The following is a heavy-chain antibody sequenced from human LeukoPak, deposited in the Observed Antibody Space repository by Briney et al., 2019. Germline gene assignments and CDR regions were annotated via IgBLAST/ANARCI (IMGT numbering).Heavy chain of an antibody. CDR3: ARDGIAARLYYYYYYYMDV. CDR1: GFTFSSYS. V-gene: IGHV3-48*01. Sequence: PGGSLRLSCAASGFTFSSYSMNWVRQAPGKGLEWVSYISSSSSTIYYADSVKGRFTISRDNAKNSLYLQMNSLRAEDTAVYYCARDGIAARLYYYYYYYMDVWGKGTTVTVSS. J-gene: IGHJ6*03. CDR2: ISSSSSTI. D-gene: IGHD6-6*01.